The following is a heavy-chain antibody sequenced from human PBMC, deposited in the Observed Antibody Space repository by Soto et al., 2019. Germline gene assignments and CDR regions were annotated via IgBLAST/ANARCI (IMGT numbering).Heavy chain of an antibody. J-gene: IGHJ4*01. Sequence: GGSLRLSCAASGFPFNNAWINWVRQVPGKGLEWVGRVKSKADGGSGDYAAPVKGRFVVSRDDSKDIVYLQMNSLKIEDTGVYYCTTDSRTTLPEIRFDFWGHGTQVTVSS. D-gene: IGHD1-26*01. CDR1: GFPFNNAW. V-gene: IGHV3-15*07. CDR3: TTDSRTTLPEIRFDF. CDR2: VKSKADGGSG.